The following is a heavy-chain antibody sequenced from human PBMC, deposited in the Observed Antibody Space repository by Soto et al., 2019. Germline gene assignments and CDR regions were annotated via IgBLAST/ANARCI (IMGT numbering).Heavy chain of an antibody. D-gene: IGHD3-10*01. CDR1: GGTFSSYA. J-gene: IGHJ6*02. V-gene: IGHV1-69*19. Sequence: QVQLVQSGAEVKKPGSSVKVSCKASGGTFSSYAISWVRQAPGQGLEWMGGIIPIFGTANYAQKFQGRVTITADESTSTAYMELSSLRSEDTAVYYCARQLCYSGSGSYYYYYGMDVWGQWTTVTVSS. CDR3: ARQLCYSGSGSYYYYYGMDV. CDR2: IIPIFGTA.